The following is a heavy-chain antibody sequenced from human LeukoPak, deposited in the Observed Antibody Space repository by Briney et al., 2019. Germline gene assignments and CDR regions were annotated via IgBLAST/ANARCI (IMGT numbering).Heavy chain of an antibody. Sequence: ASVEVSCKTSGYTFTNYGISWVRQAPGQGLEWMGWLSAYNGDTNSAQNLQGRVTMTTDTSTNTAYMELRGLRSDDTALYYCARLPGIAVSRSLYYFDYWGQGTLVTVSS. CDR3: ARLPGIAVSRSLYYFDY. CDR1: GYTFTNYG. J-gene: IGHJ4*02. D-gene: IGHD6-19*01. CDR2: LSAYNGDT. V-gene: IGHV1-18*01.